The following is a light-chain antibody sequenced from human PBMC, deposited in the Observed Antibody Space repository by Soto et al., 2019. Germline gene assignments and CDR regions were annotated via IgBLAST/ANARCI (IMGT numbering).Light chain of an antibody. J-gene: IGLJ1*01. CDR2: GNS. V-gene: IGLV1-40*01. Sequence: SVLAQPPSVSGAPGQRVTISCTGSSSNIGAGYDVHWYQQLPGTAPKLLIYGNSNRPSGVPDRFSGSKSGTSASLAITGLQAVDEADYYCQYYDSSLSVLYVFGTGTKVTVL. CDR3: QYYDSSLSVLYV. CDR1: SSNIGAGYD.